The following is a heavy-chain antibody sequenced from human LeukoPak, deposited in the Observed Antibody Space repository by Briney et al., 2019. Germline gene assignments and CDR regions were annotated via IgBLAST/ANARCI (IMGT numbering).Heavy chain of an antibody. CDR2: ISWNGGST. CDR3: ARDYYDFWSGYYNTEYNWFDP. Sequence: PGGSLRLSCAASGFTFSSYAMSWVRQAPGKGLEWVSGISWNGGSTGYADSVKGRFTISRDNAKNTLYLQMNSLRAEDTAVYYCARDYYDFWSGYYNTEYNWFDPWGQGTLVTVS. D-gene: IGHD3-3*01. CDR1: GFTFSSYA. V-gene: IGHV3-20*04. J-gene: IGHJ5*02.